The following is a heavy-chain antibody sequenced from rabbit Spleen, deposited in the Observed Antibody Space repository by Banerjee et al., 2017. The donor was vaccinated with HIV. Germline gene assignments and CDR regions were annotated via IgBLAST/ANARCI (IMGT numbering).Heavy chain of an antibody. CDR3: TREGDGRGPDFSL. V-gene: IGHV1S43*01. J-gene: IGHJ4*01. CDR1: GFSFSGSYW. CDR2: IYTGSGTT. Sequence: QSLEESGGGLVKPEGSLTLTCKASGFSFSGSYWMNWVRQAPGKRPEWIACIYTGSGTTYYANWAKGRFTITRSTSLDTVDLKMTSLTAADTANYFCTREGDGRGPDFSLWGPGTLVTVS. D-gene: IGHD4-1*01.